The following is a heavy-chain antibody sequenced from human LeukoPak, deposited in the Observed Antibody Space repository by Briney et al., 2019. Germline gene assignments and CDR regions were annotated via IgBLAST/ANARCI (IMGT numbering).Heavy chain of an antibody. V-gene: IGHV4-59*01. CDR3: ARGGSSWTYYYYYYMDV. CDR2: VYYSGST. Sequence: SETLSLTCTVSGGSISSYYWSWIRQPPGKGLEWIGYVYYSGSTNYNPSLKSRVTISVDTSKNQFSLKLSSVAAADTAVYYCARGGSSWTYYYYYYMDVWGKGTTVTISS. D-gene: IGHD6-13*01. CDR1: GGSISSYY. J-gene: IGHJ6*03.